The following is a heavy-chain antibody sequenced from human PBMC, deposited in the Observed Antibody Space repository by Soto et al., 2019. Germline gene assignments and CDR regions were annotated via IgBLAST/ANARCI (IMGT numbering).Heavy chain of an antibody. J-gene: IGHJ4*02. CDR3: ARGRGTISGYYPFFDY. D-gene: IGHD3-22*01. CDR1: GGSISSGGYY. Sequence: SETLSLTCTVSGGSISSGGYYWSWIRQHPGKGLECIGYIYYSGSTYYNPSLKSRVTISVDTSKNQFSLKLSSVTAADTAVYYCARGRGTISGYYPFFDYWGQGTLVTVSS. CDR2: IYYSGST. V-gene: IGHV4-31*03.